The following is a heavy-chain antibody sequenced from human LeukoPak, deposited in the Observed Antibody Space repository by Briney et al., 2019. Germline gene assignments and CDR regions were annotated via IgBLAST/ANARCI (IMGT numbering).Heavy chain of an antibody. CDR1: GGSLSSGSYY. D-gene: IGHD1-26*01. V-gene: IGHV4-61*02. J-gene: IGHJ3*02. Sequence: SQTLSLTCTVSGGSLSSGSYYWSWIRQPAGKGLEWIGRIYTSGSTNYNPSLKSRVTISVDTSKNQFSLKLSSVTAADTAVYYCASTPPRIMDYAFDIWGQGTMVTVSS. CDR2: IYTSGST. CDR3: ASTPPRIMDYAFDI.